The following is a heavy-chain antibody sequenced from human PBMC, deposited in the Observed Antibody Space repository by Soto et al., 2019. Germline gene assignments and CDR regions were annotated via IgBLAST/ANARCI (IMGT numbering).Heavy chain of an antibody. V-gene: IGHV4-61*05. CDR1: GGSIISSSYY. J-gene: IGHJ6*02. D-gene: IGHD5-12*01. CDR2: ISNIGFT. Sequence: PSETLSLSCTVSGGSIISSSYYWGWIRQPPGKGLEWIGYISNIGFTRYNPSLKSRVSISVDTSKNQFSLKLTSVTAADTAVYYCTTQGFGRLHGLVDVWGQGTTVTGSS. CDR3: TTQGFGRLHGLVDV.